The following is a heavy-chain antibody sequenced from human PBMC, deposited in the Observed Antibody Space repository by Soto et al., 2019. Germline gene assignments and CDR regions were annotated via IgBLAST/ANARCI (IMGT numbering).Heavy chain of an antibody. Sequence: LGPYRAACGLAGSIWAVRGVRQAPGGGLEWVSGISGIGGSTYYADSVKGRFTISRDNSKNTLYLQMNSPRAEETAVYYCAKKPRGYYDSSGYYSSWGQGTLVTVSS. CDR3: AKKPRGYYDSSGYYSS. CDR2: ISGIGGST. CDR1: GLAGSIWA. D-gene: IGHD3-22*01. V-gene: IGHV3-23*01. J-gene: IGHJ5*02.